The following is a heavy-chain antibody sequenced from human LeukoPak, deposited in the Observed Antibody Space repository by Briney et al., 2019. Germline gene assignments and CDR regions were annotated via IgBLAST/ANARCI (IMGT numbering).Heavy chain of an antibody. CDR2: ISGSGGSA. D-gene: IGHD2-15*01. Sequence: PGGSLRLSCAASGFSFSGHWMNWVRQAPGKGLEWVSVISGSGGSAYYADSVKGRFTISRDNSKNTLYLQMNSLRADDTAVYYCARSLNPYCTGGNCYSVGGYWGQGTLVTVSS. CDR3: ARSLNPYCTGGNCYSVGGY. CDR1: GFSFSGHW. V-gene: IGHV3-23*01. J-gene: IGHJ4*02.